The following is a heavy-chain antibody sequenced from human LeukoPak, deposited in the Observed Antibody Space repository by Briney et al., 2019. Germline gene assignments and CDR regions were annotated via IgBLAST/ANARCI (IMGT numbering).Heavy chain of an antibody. CDR2: IYHSGST. Sequence: PSETLSLTCTVSGGSISSGGYYWSWIRQPPGKGLEWIGYIYHSGSTYYNPSLKSRVTISVDRSKNQFSLKLSSVTAADTAVYYCARDWAYSSSWHYYFDYWGQGTLVTVSS. J-gene: IGHJ4*02. CDR1: GGSISSGGYY. V-gene: IGHV4-30-2*01. D-gene: IGHD6-13*01. CDR3: ARDWAYSSSWHYYFDY.